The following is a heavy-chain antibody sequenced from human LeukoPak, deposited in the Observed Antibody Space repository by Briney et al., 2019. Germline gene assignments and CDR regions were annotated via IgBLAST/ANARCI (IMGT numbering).Heavy chain of an antibody. CDR3: ARVARYSSSSPPLDY. CDR2: ISSSSSTI. CDR1: GFTFSSYS. Sequence: PGGSLRLSCAASGFTFSSYSMNWVRQAPGKGLEWVSYISSSSSTIYYADSVKGRFTISRDNAKNSLYLQMNSLRAEDTAVYYCARVARYSSSSPPLDYWGQGTLVTGSS. D-gene: IGHD6-6*01. V-gene: IGHV3-48*01. J-gene: IGHJ4*02.